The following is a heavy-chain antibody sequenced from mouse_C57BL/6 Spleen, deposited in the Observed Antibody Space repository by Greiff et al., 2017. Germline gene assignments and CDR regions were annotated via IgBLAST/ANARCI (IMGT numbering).Heavy chain of an antibody. CDR2: INPNYGTT. J-gene: IGHJ4*01. Sequence: EVKLMESGPELVKPGASVKISCKASGYSFTDYNMNWVKQSNGKSLEWIGVINPNYGTTSYNQKFKGKATLTVDQSSSTAYMQLNSLTSEDSAVYYCARGYYGSSRYYAMDYWGQGTSGTVSS. CDR3: ARGYYGSSRYYAMDY. D-gene: IGHD1-1*01. CDR1: GYSFTDYN. V-gene: IGHV1-39*01.